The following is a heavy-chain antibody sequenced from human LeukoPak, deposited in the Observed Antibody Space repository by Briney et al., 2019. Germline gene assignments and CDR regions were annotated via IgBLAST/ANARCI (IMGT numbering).Heavy chain of an antibody. CDR2: IRYDGSNK. CDR3: AKDGEYSSSFAYMDV. Sequence: GGSLRLSCAASGFTFSSYGMHWVRQAPGKGLEWVAFIRYDGSNKYYADSVKGRFTISRDNSKNTLYLQMNSLRAEDTAVYYCAKDGEYSSSFAYMDVWGKGTTVTVSS. V-gene: IGHV3-30*02. D-gene: IGHD6-6*01. CDR1: GFTFSSYG. J-gene: IGHJ6*03.